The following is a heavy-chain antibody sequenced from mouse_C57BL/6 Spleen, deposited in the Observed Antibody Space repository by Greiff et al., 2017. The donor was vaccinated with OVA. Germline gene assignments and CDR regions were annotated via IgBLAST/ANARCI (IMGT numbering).Heavy chain of an antibody. CDR1: GYTFTSYW. D-gene: IGHD2-9*01. V-gene: IGHV1-69*01. Sequence: VQLQQPGAELVMPGASVKLSCKASGYTFTSYWMHWVKQRPGQGLEWIGEIDPSDSYTNYNQKFKGKSTLTVDKSSSTAYMQLSSLTSEDSAVYYCARSPTMVTTLFDYWGQGTTLTVSS. J-gene: IGHJ2*01. CDR3: ARSPTMVTTLFDY. CDR2: IDPSDSYT.